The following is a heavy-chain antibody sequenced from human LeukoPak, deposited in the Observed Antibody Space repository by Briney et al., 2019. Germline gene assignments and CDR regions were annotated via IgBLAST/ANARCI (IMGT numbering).Heavy chain of an antibody. CDR2: IYYSGST. CDR1: GGSISTYY. CDR3: ARGGVEPAAEIFDY. D-gene: IGHD2-2*01. Sequence: SETLSLTCTVSGGSISTYYWSWIRQPPGKGLEWIGYIYYSGSTKYNPSLKSRITMSVDKSKNQFSLTLSSVTAADTAVYYCARGGVEPAAEIFDYWGQGTLVTVSS. V-gene: IGHV4-59*12. J-gene: IGHJ4*02.